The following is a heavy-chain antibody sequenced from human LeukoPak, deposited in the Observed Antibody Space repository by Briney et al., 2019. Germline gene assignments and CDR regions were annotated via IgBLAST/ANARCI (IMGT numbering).Heavy chain of an antibody. CDR2: IWYDGSNK. V-gene: IGHV3-33*01. D-gene: IGHD3-10*01. CDR3: ARDGSGTYDKVHYYYGMDV. Sequence: GRSLRLSCAASGFTFSSYGMHWVRQAPGKGLEWVAVIWYDGSNKYYADSVKGRFTISRDNSKNTLYLQMNSLRAEDTAAYYCARDGSGTYDKVHYYYGMDVWGQGTTVTVSS. J-gene: IGHJ6*02. CDR1: GFTFSSYG.